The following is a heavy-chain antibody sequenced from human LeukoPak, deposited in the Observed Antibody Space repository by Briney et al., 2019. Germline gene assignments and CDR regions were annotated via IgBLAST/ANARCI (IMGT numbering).Heavy chain of an antibody. V-gene: IGHV3-7*01. CDR3: ARGSNYYDSSGYY. CDR2: IKQDGSEK. CDR1: GFTFSSYW. J-gene: IGHJ4*02. D-gene: IGHD3-22*01. Sequence: PGGSLRLSCAASGFTFSSYWMSWVRQAPGKGLEWVANIKQDGSEKYYVDSVKGRFTISRDNAKNSLYLQMNSLRAEDTAVYYCARGSNYYDSSGYYWGQGTLVTVSS.